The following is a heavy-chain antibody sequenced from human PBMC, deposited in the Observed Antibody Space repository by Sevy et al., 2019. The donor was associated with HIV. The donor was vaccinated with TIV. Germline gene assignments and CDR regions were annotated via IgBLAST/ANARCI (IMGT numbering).Heavy chain of an antibody. CDR2: IYYSGST. J-gene: IGHJ6*02. Sequence: SDTLSLTCTVSGGSISSGGYYWSWIRQHPGKGLEWIGYIYYSGSTYYNPSLKSRVTISVDTSKNQFSLKLSSVTAADTAVYYCARDTACSGGSCYFDYYYGMDVWGQGTTVTVSS. V-gene: IGHV4-31*03. CDR3: ARDTACSGGSCYFDYYYGMDV. D-gene: IGHD2-15*01. CDR1: GGSISSGGYY.